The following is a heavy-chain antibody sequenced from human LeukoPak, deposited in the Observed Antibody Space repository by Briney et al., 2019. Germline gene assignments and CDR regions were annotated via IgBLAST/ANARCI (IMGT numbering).Heavy chain of an antibody. CDR3: ARHEYSGSYYGLSWFDP. D-gene: IGHD1-26*01. CDR2: IYYSGST. J-gene: IGHJ5*02. V-gene: IGHV4-39*01. CDR1: GGSISSSGYY. Sequence: SETLSLTCTVSGGSISSSGYYWGWIRQPPGKGLEWIASIYYSGSTYYNTSLKSRVTISVDTSKNQLSLKLSSLTAADTAVYYCARHEYSGSYYGLSWFDPWGQGTLVTVSS.